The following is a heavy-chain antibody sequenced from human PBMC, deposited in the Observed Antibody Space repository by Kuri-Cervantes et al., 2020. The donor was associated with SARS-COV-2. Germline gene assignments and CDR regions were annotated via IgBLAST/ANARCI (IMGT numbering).Heavy chain of an antibody. CDR2: IYYSGST. J-gene: IGHJ6*02. D-gene: IGHD5-18*01. Sequence: SETLSLTCTVSGGSISSYYWSWIRQPPGKGLEWIGYIYYSGSTSYNPSLKSRVTISVDTSKNQFSMKLSSVTAADTAVYYCAREFTAMVPKGDVWGQGTTVTVSS. CDR1: GGSISSYY. V-gene: IGHV4-59*12. CDR3: AREFTAMVPKGDV.